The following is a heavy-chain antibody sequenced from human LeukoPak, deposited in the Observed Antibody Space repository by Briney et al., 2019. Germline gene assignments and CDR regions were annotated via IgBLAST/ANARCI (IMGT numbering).Heavy chain of an antibody. J-gene: IGHJ6*04. V-gene: IGHV3-21*01. CDR1: GFTFSSYS. Sequence: GGSLRLSCAASGFTFSSYSMNWVRQAPGKGLEWVSSISSSSSYIYYADSVKGRFTISRDNAKNSLYLQMNSPRAEDTAVYYCARALGSGTQFYYYYGMDVWGKGTTVTVSS. CDR3: ARALGSGTQFYYYYGMDV. CDR2: ISSSSSYI. D-gene: IGHD3-10*01.